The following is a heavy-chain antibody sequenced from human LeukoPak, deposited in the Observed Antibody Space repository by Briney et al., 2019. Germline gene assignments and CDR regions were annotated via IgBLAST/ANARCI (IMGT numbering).Heavy chain of an antibody. CDR3: ARRSGSSAYYSPFDY. CDR2: ISGSGGST. CDR1: GFTFSNYA. J-gene: IGHJ4*02. Sequence: GGSLRLSCAASGFTFSNYAMSWVRQAPGKGLEWVSIISGSGGSTYNADSVKGRFTLSRDNSKNTLYLQMNSLRAEDTAVYFCARRSGSSAYYSPFDYWGQGTLVTVSS. D-gene: IGHD3-22*01. V-gene: IGHV3-23*01.